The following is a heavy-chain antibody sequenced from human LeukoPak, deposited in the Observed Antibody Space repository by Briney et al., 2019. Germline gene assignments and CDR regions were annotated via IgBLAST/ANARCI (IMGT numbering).Heavy chain of an antibody. CDR1: GYTFTDYY. CDR2: MHPNSGDT. CDR3: SREDY. Sequence: GASVKVSCKASGYTFTDYYIHWVRQAPGQGLEFLGWMHPNSGDTTCAQKFQGRVTLTRDTSISTAYMELSRLRSDDTAVYHCSREDYWGQGTLVSVSS. V-gene: IGHV1-2*02. J-gene: IGHJ4*02.